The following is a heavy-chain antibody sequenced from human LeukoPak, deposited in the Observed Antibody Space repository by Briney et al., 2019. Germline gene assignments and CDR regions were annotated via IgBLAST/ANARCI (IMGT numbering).Heavy chain of an antibody. V-gene: IGHV4-30-4*01. CDR1: GGSSSSGDYY. CDR2: IYYSGST. CDR3: ARSKGYSYAYDY. J-gene: IGHJ4*02. D-gene: IGHD5-18*01. Sequence: SQTLSLTCTVSGGSSSSGDYYWSWVRQPPGKGLEWIGYIYYSGSTYYNPSLKGRVTISVDTSKNQFSLKLSSVTAADTAVYYCARSKGYSYAYDYWGQGTLVTVSS.